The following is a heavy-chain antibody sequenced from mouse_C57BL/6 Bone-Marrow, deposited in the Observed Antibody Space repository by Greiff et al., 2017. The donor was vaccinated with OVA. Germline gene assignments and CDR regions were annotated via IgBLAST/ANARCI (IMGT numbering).Heavy chain of an antibody. CDR3: ARSGYYYGSNWYFDV. J-gene: IGHJ1*03. CDR2: IYPRDGST. CDR1: GYTFTDHT. V-gene: IGHV1-78*01. Sequence: VKLMESDAELVKPGASVKISCKVSGYTFTDHTIHWMKQRPEQGLEWIGYIYPRDGSTKYNEKFKGKATLTADKSSSTAYMQLNSLTSEDSAVYFCARSGYYYGSNWYFDVWGTGTTVTVSS. D-gene: IGHD1-1*01.